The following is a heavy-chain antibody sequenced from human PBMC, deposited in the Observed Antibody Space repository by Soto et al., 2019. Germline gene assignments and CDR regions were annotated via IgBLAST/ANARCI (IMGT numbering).Heavy chain of an antibody. V-gene: IGHV2-5*02. CDR2: IYWDDDK. J-gene: IGHJ4*02. Sequence: QITLKESGPTLVKPTQTLTLTCTFSGFSLSTSGVGVGWIRQPPGKALEWLALIYWDDDKRYSPSLKSRLTITKDPSKTQVVLTKTNMDPVDTAPYYCAYRGDYGDYWHYFDYWGQGTLVTVSS. CDR1: GFSLSTSGVG. CDR3: AYRGDYGDYWHYFDY. D-gene: IGHD4-17*01.